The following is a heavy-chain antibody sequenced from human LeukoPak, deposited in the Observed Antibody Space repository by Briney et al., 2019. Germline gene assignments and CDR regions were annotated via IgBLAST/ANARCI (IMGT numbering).Heavy chain of an antibody. Sequence: PGGSLRLSCAASGFKFSDSWMSWVRQAPGKGPEWVGRIRRRSNRYTTEYAASVKGRFIVSRDDSKNSLYLQMNNLRTEDTAVYHCTRDGGEGGNSAFDIWGQGTAVTVSS. CDR3: TRDGGEGGNSAFDI. J-gene: IGHJ3*02. D-gene: IGHD3-16*01. CDR1: GFKFSDSW. CDR2: IRRRSNRYTT. V-gene: IGHV3-72*01.